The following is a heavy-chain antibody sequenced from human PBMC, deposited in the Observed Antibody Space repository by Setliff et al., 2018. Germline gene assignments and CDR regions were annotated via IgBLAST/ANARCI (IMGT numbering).Heavy chain of an antibody. CDR2: IYHNGNT. D-gene: IGHD5-18*01. J-gene: IGHJ6*02. Sequence: PSETLSLTCTVSSGSISPYFWSWIRQPPGKGLEWIGYIYHNGNTNFNPSLKTRVTMSVDPSKNQFALNLRSVTAADTAVYYCVRDRTAYSYGLDVWAQGTTVTVSS. V-gene: IGHV4-59*01. CDR1: SGSISPYF. CDR3: VRDRTAYSYGLDV.